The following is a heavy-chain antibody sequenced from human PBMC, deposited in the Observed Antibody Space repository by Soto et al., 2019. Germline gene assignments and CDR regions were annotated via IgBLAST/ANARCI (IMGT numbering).Heavy chain of an antibody. Sequence: ASVKVSCKASGYTFTGYYMHWVRQAPGQGLEWMGWVNPKSGGTNYAQKFQGRVTMTRDTSIITAAMELWRLRSDDTVVYYCTRDVHGGVIWFGELYAFDIWAQATMVTDSS. CDR1: GYTFTGYY. CDR3: TRDVHGGVIWFGELYAFDI. D-gene: IGHD3-10*01. V-gene: IGHV1-2*02. CDR2: VNPKSGGT. J-gene: IGHJ3*02.